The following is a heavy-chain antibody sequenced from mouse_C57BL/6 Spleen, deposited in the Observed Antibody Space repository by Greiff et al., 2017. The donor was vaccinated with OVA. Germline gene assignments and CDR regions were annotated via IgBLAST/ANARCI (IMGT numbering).Heavy chain of an antibody. CDR1: GFTFSDYG. V-gene: IGHV5-17*01. Sequence: EVKLMESGGGLVKPGGSLKLSCAASGFTFSDYGMNWVSQAPEKGLEWVAYISSGSSTIYYADTVKGRVTISRDNAKNTLFLQMTSLSSEDTAMYYCARGGLLREDAMDYWGQGTSVTVSS. CDR3: ARGGLLREDAMDY. D-gene: IGHD2-3*01. CDR2: ISSGSSTI. J-gene: IGHJ4*01.